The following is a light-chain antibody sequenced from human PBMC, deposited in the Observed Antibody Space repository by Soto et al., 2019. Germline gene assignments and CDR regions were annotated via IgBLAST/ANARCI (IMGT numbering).Light chain of an antibody. CDR2: AAS. Sequence: DIQMTQSPSSVSASVGDRVTITCRASQGISSWLAWYQQKPGKAPKLLIYAASSLQSGVPDRFSGSGSGTDFTLKISRVEAEDVGVYYCMQGTHWPPITFGQGTRLEIK. J-gene: IGKJ5*01. V-gene: IGKV1-12*01. CDR1: QGISSW. CDR3: MQGTHWPPIT.